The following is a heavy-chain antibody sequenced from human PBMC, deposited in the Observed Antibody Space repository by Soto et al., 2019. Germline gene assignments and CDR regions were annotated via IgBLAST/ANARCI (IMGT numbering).Heavy chain of an antibody. J-gene: IGHJ4*02. D-gene: IGHD3-3*01. V-gene: IGHV5-10-1*01. CDR2: IDPSDSYT. Sequence: PGESVNISCKGSGYSVTSYWISWVRQMPGKGLEWMGRIDPSDSYTNYSPSFQGHVTISADKSISTAYLQWSSLKASDTAMYYCARHFGITIRYWGQGTLVTVSS. CDR1: GYSVTSYW. CDR3: ARHFGITIRY.